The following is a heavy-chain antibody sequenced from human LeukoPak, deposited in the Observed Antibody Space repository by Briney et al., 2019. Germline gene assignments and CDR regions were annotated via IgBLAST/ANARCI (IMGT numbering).Heavy chain of an antibody. V-gene: IGHV4-34*01. J-gene: IGHJ4*02. CDR3: ARGKTYYYDSSGYFPRLFDY. CDR2: INHNGST. Sequence: SETLSLTCAVYGGSFSGYYWSWIRQPPGKGLEWIGEINHNGSTNYNPSLKSRVTISVDTSKNQFSLKLSSVTAADTAVYYCARGKTYYYDSSGYFPRLFDYWGQGTLVTVSS. CDR1: GGSFSGYY. D-gene: IGHD3-22*01.